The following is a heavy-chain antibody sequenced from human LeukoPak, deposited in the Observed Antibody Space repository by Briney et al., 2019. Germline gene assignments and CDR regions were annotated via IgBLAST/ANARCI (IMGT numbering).Heavy chain of an antibody. Sequence: SVKVSFKASGGTFSSYAISWVRQAPGQGLEWMGGIIPIFGTANYAQKFQGRVTITADESTSTAYMELSSLRSEDTAVYYCARDRLYSSSWYADFRGPFDYWGQGTLVTVSS. V-gene: IGHV1-69*13. CDR1: GGTFSSYA. CDR2: IIPIFGTA. D-gene: IGHD6-13*01. CDR3: ARDRLYSSSWYADFRGPFDY. J-gene: IGHJ4*02.